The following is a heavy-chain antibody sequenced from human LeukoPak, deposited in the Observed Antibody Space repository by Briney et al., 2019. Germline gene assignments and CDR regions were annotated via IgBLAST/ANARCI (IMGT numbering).Heavy chain of an antibody. CDR2: IYYSGST. CDR3: ARAQWELLTNYLDY. V-gene: IGHV4-31*03. J-gene: IGHJ4*02. D-gene: IGHD1-26*01. CDR1: GGSISSGGYY. Sequence: SETLSLTCTVSGGSISSGGYYWSWIRQHPGKGLEWIGYIYYSGSTYYNPSLKSRVTISVDTSKNQFSLKLSSVTAADTAVYYCARAQWELLTNYLDYWGQGTLVTVSS.